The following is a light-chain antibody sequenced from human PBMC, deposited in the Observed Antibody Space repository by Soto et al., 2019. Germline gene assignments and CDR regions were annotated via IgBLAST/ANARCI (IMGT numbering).Light chain of an antibody. CDR3: QQYGSSPKYT. CDR2: GAS. J-gene: IGKJ2*01. Sequence: EMVLTQSPGTLSLSPGERATLSCRASQRFSRSYLAWYQQKPGQAPRLLIYGASSRATGIPDRFSGSGSGTDFTLTISRLEPEDFAVYYCQQYGSSPKYTFGQGTKLEIK. V-gene: IGKV3-20*01. CDR1: QRFSRSY.